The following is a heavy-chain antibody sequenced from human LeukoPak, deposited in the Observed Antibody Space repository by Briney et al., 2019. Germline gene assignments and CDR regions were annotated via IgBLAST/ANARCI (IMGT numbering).Heavy chain of an antibody. Sequence: GESLNISCKGSGNTFSNNWIGWVRQMPGKGLEWMGMIYPDDSDTRYSPSFHGQGTISADRATSTAFLQWSSLKASDTAMYYCVRGNENIWFDPWGQGTLVTVSS. J-gene: IGHJ5*02. V-gene: IGHV5-51*01. CDR2: IYPDDSDT. D-gene: IGHD2/OR15-2a*01. CDR1: GNTFSNNW. CDR3: VRGNENIWFDP.